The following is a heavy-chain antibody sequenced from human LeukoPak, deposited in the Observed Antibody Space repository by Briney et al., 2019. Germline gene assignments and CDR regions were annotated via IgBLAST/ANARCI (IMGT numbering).Heavy chain of an antibody. J-gene: IGHJ4*02. CDR3: ARTFEDYYDSSGYSG. Sequence: GASVKVSCKASGYTFTSHYMHWVRQAPGQGLEWMGLINPSGSSTLYAQKFQGRVTITADESTSTAYMELSSLRSEDTAVYYCARTFEDYYDSSGYSGWGQGTLVTVSS. D-gene: IGHD3-22*01. V-gene: IGHV1-46*01. CDR2: INPSGSST. CDR1: GYTFTSHY.